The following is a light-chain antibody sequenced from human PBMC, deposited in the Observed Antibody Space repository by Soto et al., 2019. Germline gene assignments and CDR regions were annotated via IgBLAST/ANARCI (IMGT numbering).Light chain of an antibody. V-gene: IGKV3D-20*02. CDR3: QQYNNWPLT. CDR1: QSVSSSY. J-gene: IGKJ4*01. CDR2: DAS. Sequence: IVLTQSPDTLSSSPGERATLSCRASQSVSSSYLAWYQQKLGQAPRLLIYDASRRATGIPDRFSGSGSGTEFTLTISSLQSEDFAVYYCQQYNNWPLTFGGGTKVEIK.